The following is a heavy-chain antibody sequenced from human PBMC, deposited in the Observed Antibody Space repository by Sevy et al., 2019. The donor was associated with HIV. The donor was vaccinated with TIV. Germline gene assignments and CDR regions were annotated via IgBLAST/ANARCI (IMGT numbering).Heavy chain of an antibody. V-gene: IGHV4-59*01. CDR2: IYYSGST. D-gene: IGHD3-10*01. CDR1: GGSISSYY. Sequence: SETLSLTCTVSGGSISSYYWSWIRQPPGKGLEWIGYIYYSGSTNYNPSLKSRVTISVDTSKNQFSLKLSSVTAADTAVYYSARDRSYYYGSGKNNAFDIWGQGTMVTVSS. CDR3: ARDRSYYYGSGKNNAFDI. J-gene: IGHJ3*02.